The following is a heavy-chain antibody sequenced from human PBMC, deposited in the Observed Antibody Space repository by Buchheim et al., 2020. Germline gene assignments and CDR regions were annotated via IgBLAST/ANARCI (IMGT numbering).Heavy chain of an antibody. CDR2: INSDGSST. D-gene: IGHD3-10*01. Sequence: EVQLVESGGGLVQPGGSLRLSCAASGFTFSSYWMHWVRQAPGKGLVWVSRINSDGSSTSYADSVKGRFTISRDNAKNTLYLQMNSLRAEDTAVYYCARVPGGNGAMVRGVSRDYYYYYMDVWGKGTT. CDR3: ARVPGGNGAMVRGVSRDYYYYYMDV. V-gene: IGHV3-74*01. J-gene: IGHJ6*03. CDR1: GFTFSSYW.